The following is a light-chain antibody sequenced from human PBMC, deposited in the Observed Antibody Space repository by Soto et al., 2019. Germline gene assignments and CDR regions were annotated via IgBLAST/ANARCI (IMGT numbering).Light chain of an antibody. Sequence: QSVLTQPPSVSGAPGQRVTISCTGSSSNIGAGYDVHWYQHLPGTVPKLLIYGNTNRPSGVPDRVSGSKSGTSASLAITGLQAEDEADYYCQSYDSSLSGWVFGGGTKLTVL. CDR1: SSNIGAGYD. CDR2: GNT. J-gene: IGLJ3*02. CDR3: QSYDSSLSGWV. V-gene: IGLV1-40*01.